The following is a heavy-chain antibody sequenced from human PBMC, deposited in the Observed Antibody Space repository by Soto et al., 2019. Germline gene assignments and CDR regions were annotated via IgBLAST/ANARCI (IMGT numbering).Heavy chain of an antibody. J-gene: IGHJ4*02. CDR1: GFTFSSYA. CDR3: AKCDDYIWGSYRYLYYFDY. Sequence: HPGGSLRLSCAASGFTFSSYAMSWVRQAPGKGLEWVSAISGSGGSTYYADSVKGRFTISRDNSKNTLYLQMNSLRAEDTAVYYCAKCDDYIWGSYRYLYYFDYWGQGTLVTVSS. D-gene: IGHD3-16*02. V-gene: IGHV3-23*01. CDR2: ISGSGGST.